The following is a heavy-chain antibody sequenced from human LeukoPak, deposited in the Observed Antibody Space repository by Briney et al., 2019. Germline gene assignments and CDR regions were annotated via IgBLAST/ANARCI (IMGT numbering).Heavy chain of an antibody. CDR3: ARLGMVRGLILTYNYNMDV. CDR2: INQNSVT. CDR1: SGSFSGYF. D-gene: IGHD3-10*01. Sequence: SETLSLTCGISSGSFSGYFWSWIRQPPGKGLEWIGEINQNSVTNYNPSLKSRTSISIDTSTKQFSLSMSAVTAADTAVYYCARLGMVRGLILTYNYNMDVWGKGTTVTISS. V-gene: IGHV4-34*01. J-gene: IGHJ6*03.